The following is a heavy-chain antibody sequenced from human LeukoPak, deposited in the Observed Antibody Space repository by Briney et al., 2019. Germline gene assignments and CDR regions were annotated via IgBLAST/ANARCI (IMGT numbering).Heavy chain of an antibody. D-gene: IGHD5-18*01. Sequence: GGSLRLSCAASGFTFSSYGMHWVRQAPGKGLDWVAFIRYDGSNKYYADSVKGRFTITRDNSKNTLYLQMNSLRAEDTAVYYCAKDQAMATGFDYWGQGTLVTVSS. V-gene: IGHV3-30*02. J-gene: IGHJ4*02. CDR3: AKDQAMATGFDY. CDR2: IRYDGSNK. CDR1: GFTFSSYG.